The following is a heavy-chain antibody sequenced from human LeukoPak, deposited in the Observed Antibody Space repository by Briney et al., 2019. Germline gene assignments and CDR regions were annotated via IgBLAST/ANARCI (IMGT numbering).Heavy chain of an antibody. J-gene: IGHJ4*02. Sequence: GGSLRLSCVASGFIVSNNYMSWVRQAPGKGLEWVSVLYNAGSTYYADSVKGRFTISRDNSKNTLYLQMNSLRAEDTAVYYCASWRGSGSYGGYFDYWGQGTLVTVSS. V-gene: IGHV3-53*01. CDR1: GFIVSNNY. D-gene: IGHD3-10*01. CDR3: ASWRGSGSYGGYFDY. CDR2: LYNAGST.